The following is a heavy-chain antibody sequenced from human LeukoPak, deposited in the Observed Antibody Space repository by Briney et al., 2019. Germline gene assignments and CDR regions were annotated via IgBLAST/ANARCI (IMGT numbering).Heavy chain of an antibody. Sequence: PGGSLRLSCVASGFTFSSYWMHWVRQAPGKGLEWVSVIYSGGSTYYADSVKGRFTIPRDNSKNTLYLQMNSLRAEDTAVYYCARERITMIVANYGMDVWGQGTTVTVSS. D-gene: IGHD3-22*01. CDR1: GFTFSSYW. V-gene: IGHV3-66*01. CDR2: IYSGGST. J-gene: IGHJ6*02. CDR3: ARERITMIVANYGMDV.